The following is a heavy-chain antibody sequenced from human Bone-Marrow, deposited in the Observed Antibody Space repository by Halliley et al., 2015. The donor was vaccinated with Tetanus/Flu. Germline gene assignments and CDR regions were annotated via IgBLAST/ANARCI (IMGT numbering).Heavy chain of an antibody. Sequence: SLRLSCTASGFTFSSYALTWVRQAPEKGLEWVSTISGSGGNTYYADSVKVRFTISRDNSQSTLHLQMNNLRAEDTALYYCAKARPATYSYAGSGNYDLYFWGQGTLVTVSS. J-gene: IGHJ4*02. CDR3: AKARPATYSYAGSGNYDLYF. V-gene: IGHV3-23*01. D-gene: IGHD3-22*01. CDR1: GFTFSSYA. CDR2: ISGSGGNT.